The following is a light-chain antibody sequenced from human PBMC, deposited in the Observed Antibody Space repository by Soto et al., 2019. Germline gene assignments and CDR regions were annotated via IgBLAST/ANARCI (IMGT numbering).Light chain of an antibody. CDR1: NSNLGDYNY. J-gene: IGLJ1*01. Sequence: QSALTQPRSVSGSPGQSVAISCTGTNSNLGDYNYVSWYQQHPGKAPKLMISDVSKRPSGLPDRFSGSKSGNTASLTISGLQAEDEADDYCCSSAGTYTYVFGTGTKVTVL. CDR3: CSSAGTYTYV. CDR2: DVS. V-gene: IGLV2-11*01.